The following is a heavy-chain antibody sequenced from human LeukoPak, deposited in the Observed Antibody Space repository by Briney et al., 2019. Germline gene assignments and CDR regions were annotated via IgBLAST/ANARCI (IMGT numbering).Heavy chain of an antibody. CDR1: GFTFSTYS. CDR3: SRLRGYSYGYAEY. Sequence: GGSLSLSCAASGFTFSTYSMNWLRQAPGKGLEWVSVIKPDGNGKVYGDSVKGGFTISIDNPKNPLYLQMNSLRAEDTAVYYCSRLRGYSYGYAEYWGQGILVTVSS. J-gene: IGHJ4*02. D-gene: IGHD5-18*01. V-gene: IGHV3-21*01. CDR2: IKPDGNGK.